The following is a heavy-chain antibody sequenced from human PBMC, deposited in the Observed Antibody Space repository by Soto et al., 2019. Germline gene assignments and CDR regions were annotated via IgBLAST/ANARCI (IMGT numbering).Heavy chain of an antibody. Sequence: ASVKVSCKASGYTFTSYYMHWVRQAPGQGLEWMGIINPSGGSTSYAQKFQGRVTMTRDTSTSTVYMELSSLRSEDTAVYYCARDPFNGVVAGTSGIFDYWGQGTLVTVSS. CDR3: ARDPFNGVVAGTSGIFDY. CDR2: INPSGGST. CDR1: GYTFTSYY. V-gene: IGHV1-46*01. J-gene: IGHJ4*02. D-gene: IGHD2-15*01.